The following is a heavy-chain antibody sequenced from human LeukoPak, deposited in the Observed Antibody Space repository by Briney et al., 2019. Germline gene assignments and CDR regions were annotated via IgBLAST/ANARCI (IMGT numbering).Heavy chain of an antibody. D-gene: IGHD6-13*01. CDR3: ARQSSSWYGGGFDY. CDR2: IDWDDDK. J-gene: IGHJ4*02. V-gene: IGHV2-70*11. CDR1: GFSLSTSGMC. Sequence: SGPTLVNPTQTLTLTCTFSGFSLSTSGMCVSWIRQPPGKALEWLARIDWDDDKYYSTSLKTRLTISKDTSKNQVVLTMTNMDPVDTATYYCARQSSSWYGGGFDYWGQGTLVTVSS.